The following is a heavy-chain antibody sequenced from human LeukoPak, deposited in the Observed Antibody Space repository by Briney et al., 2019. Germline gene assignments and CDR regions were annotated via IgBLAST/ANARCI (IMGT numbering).Heavy chain of an antibody. Sequence: ASVKVSCKASGYTFTSYGISWVRQAPGQGLEWMGWISAYNGNTNYAQKLQGRVTMTTDTSTSTAYMELRSLRSDDTAVYYCAREGRANRHYYYYMDVWGKGTTVTVSS. CDR2: ISAYNGNT. CDR3: AREGRANRHYYYYMDV. J-gene: IGHJ6*03. CDR1: GYTFTSYG. V-gene: IGHV1-18*01.